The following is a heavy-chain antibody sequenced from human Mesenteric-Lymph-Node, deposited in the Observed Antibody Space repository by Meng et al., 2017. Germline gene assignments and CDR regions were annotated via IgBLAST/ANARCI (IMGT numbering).Heavy chain of an antibody. CDR1: GGSISSSSYY. Sequence: SETLSLTCTVSGGSISSSSYYWGWIRPPPGKGLEWIGNIYSSGSTNYNPSLKSRVTISVDTSKNQFSLKMSSVTPADTAVYYCARATNNYDSSGYYLDHWGQGTLVTVSS. CDR3: ARATNNYDSSGYYLDH. CDR2: IYSSGST. J-gene: IGHJ4*02. D-gene: IGHD3-22*01. V-gene: IGHV4-61*05.